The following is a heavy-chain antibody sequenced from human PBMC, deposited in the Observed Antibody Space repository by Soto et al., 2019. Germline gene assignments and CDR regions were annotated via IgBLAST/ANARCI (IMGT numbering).Heavy chain of an antibody. CDR3: ARGGEQTGIAAAGRANLWFDP. D-gene: IGHD6-13*01. Sequence: SETLSLTCAVYGGSFSGYYWSWIRQPPGKGLEWIGEINHSGSTNYNPSLKSRVTISVDTSKNQFSLKLSSVTAADTAVYYCARGGEQTGIAAAGRANLWFDPWGQGTLVTVSS. CDR1: GGSFSGYY. CDR2: INHSGST. V-gene: IGHV4-34*01. J-gene: IGHJ5*02.